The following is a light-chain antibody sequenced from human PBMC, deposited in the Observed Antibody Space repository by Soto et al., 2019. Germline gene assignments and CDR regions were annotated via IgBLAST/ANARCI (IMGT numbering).Light chain of an antibody. J-gene: IGKJ1*01. CDR1: RNIERW. V-gene: IGKV1-5*01. CDR2: NAS. Sequence: QMTRSPSTLTTSIGKGVTIACRASRNIERWVAWYQQNPGKPPKLLILNASNLGSGVPSGFIGGGSGAEYSLTISCLHLDDSATNYCRPCDTSWPYAQGTKVDIK. CDR3: RPCDTSWP.